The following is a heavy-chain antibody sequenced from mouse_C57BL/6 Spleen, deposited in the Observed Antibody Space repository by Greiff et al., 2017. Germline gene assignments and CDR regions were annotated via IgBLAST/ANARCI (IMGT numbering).Heavy chain of an antibody. CDR2: IWGVGST. CDR3: ASEWRYYGNYVRFAY. CDR1: GFSLTSYG. D-gene: IGHD2-1*01. J-gene: IGHJ3*01. Sequence: QVQLQQSGPGLVAPSQSLSITCTVSGFSLTSYGVDWVRQSPGKGLEWLGVIWGVGSTNYNSALKSRLSISKDNSKSQVFLKMNSLQTDDTAMYYCASEWRYYGNYVRFAYWGQGTLVTVSA. V-gene: IGHV2-6*01.